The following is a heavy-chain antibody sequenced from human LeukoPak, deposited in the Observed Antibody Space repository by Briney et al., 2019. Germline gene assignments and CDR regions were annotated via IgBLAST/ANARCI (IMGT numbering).Heavy chain of an antibody. J-gene: IGHJ3*02. Sequence: GGSLRLSCAASGFTFSSYGMHWVRQAPGKGLEWVAFIRYDGSNKYYADSVKGRFTISRDNAKNSLYLQMNSLRAEDTAVYYCARDVVVVVPAAIEKAFDIWGQGTMVTVSS. D-gene: IGHD2-2*01. CDR3: ARDVVVVVPAAIEKAFDI. CDR1: GFTFSSYG. V-gene: IGHV3-30*02. CDR2: IRYDGSNK.